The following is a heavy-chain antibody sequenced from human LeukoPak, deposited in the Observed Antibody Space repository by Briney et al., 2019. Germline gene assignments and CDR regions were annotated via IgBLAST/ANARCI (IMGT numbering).Heavy chain of an antibody. CDR3: ARWSHDSSGYYWISS. D-gene: IGHD3-22*01. CDR2: IRQDGNVK. J-gene: IGHJ5*02. V-gene: IGHV3-7*01. CDR1: GFTFDSHW. Sequence: GESLRLSCATSGFTFDSHWMTWARQAPGKGLQWVASIRQDGNVKYYVDSVQGRFTISRDNARNSLYLQMNSLRAEDTAVYYCARWSHDSSGYYWISSWGQGTLVTVSS.